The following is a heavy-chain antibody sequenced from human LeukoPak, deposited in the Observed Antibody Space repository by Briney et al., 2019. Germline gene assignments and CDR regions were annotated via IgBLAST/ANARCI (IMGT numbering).Heavy chain of an antibody. D-gene: IGHD3-10*01. CDR1: GGSISSGSYY. CDR2: IYTSGST. J-gene: IGHJ6*02. CDR3: AAREVLLWFGESIYYYYGMDD. V-gene: IGHV4-61*02. Sequence: SETLSLTCTVSGGSISSGSYYWSWIRQPAGKGLEWIGRIYTSGSTNYNPSLKSRVTISVDTSKNQFSLKLSSVTAADTAVYYCAAREVLLWFGESIYYYYGMDDWGQGTTVTVSS.